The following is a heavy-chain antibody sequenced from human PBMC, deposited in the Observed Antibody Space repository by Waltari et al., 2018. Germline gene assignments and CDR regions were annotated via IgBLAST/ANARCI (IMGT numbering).Heavy chain of an antibody. Sequence: QVQLVQSGAEVKKPGSSVKVSCKASGGTFSSYAISWVRQAPGQGLEWMGRLSPSFGTANYAQKFQGRVTITADKSTSTAYMELSSLRSEDTAVYYCARDRVAARPFVVYYYMDVWGKGTTVTISS. D-gene: IGHD6-6*01. J-gene: IGHJ6*03. V-gene: IGHV1-69*13. CDR3: ARDRVAARPFVVYYYMDV. CDR1: GGTFSSYA. CDR2: LSPSFGTA.